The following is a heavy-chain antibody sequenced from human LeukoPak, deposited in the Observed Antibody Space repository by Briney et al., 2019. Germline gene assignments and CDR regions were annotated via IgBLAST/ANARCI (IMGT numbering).Heavy chain of an antibody. CDR3: ARRGGSGYDDAFDI. V-gene: IGHV4-59*11. CDR1: GGPISSHY. CDR2: VYYSGIT. D-gene: IGHD3-3*01. J-gene: IGHJ3*02. Sequence: SETLSLTCTVSGGPISSHYWSWIRQPPGKGLEWIGYVYYSGITNYNPSLKSRVTISVDTSKNQFSLKLSSVTAADTAVYYCARRGGSGYDDAFDIWGQGTMVTVSS.